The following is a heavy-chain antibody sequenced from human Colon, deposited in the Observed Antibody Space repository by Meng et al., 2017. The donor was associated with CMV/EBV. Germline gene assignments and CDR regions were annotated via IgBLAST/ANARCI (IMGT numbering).Heavy chain of an antibody. J-gene: IGHJ4*02. CDR1: EDTFTRFT. D-gene: IGHD2-21*01. CDR3: AGGNSRPFGS. Sequence: SVKVSCKASEDTFTRFTITWVRQAPGQGLEWMGWIIPVIGTPNIAPKFHARVTITADKSTNTAYMELSSLRSDDRATYYCAGGNSRPFGSWGQGTLVTVSS. CDR2: IIPVIGTP. V-gene: IGHV1-69*08.